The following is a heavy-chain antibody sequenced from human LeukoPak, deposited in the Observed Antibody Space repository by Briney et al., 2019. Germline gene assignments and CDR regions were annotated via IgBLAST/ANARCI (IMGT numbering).Heavy chain of an antibody. CDR2: ISSSSSDI. D-gene: IGHD6-13*01. V-gene: IGHV3-48*01. J-gene: IGHJ4*02. Sequence: PGRSLRLSCAASGFTFSSYEMNWVRQAPGKGLEWVSYISSSSSDIYYADSVKGRFTISRDNAKNSLYLQMNSLRAEDTAVYYCAREGYSPYWGQGTLVTVSS. CDR1: GFTFSSYE. CDR3: AREGYSPY.